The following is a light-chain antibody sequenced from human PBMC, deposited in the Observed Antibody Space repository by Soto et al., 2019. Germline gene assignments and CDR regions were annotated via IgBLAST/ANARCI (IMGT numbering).Light chain of an antibody. Sequence: EIVLTQSPGTLSLSPGERATLSCRASQSVSSSYLAWYQQKPGQAPRLLIYGASSRATGIPDRFSGSGSGTDFTLTISRLETDYFAVYYCQQYGSSHFTFGPGTKVDIK. CDR3: QQYGSSHFT. CDR1: QSVSSSY. CDR2: GAS. J-gene: IGKJ3*01. V-gene: IGKV3-20*01.